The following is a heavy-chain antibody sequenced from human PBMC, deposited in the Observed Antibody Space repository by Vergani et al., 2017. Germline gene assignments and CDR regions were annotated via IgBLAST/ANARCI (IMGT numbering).Heavy chain of an antibody. Sequence: EVQLLESGGGLVQPGGSLRLSCAASGFTFSSYAMSWVRQAPGKGLEWVSAISGSGGSTYYADSVKGRFTISRDNSKNTLYLQMNSLRAEDTAVYYCAKVVGYVDWLLYSGWFDPWGQGTLVTVSS. CDR2: ISGSGGST. D-gene: IGHD3-9*01. J-gene: IGHJ5*02. CDR1: GFTFSSYA. CDR3: AKVVGYVDWLLYSGWFDP. V-gene: IGHV3-23*01.